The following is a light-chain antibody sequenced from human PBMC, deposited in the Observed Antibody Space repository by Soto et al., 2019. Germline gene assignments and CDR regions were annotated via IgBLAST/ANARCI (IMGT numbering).Light chain of an antibody. CDR1: QSVLYSSNNKNY. CDR3: QQYYSTRPT. CDR2: WAS. J-gene: IGKJ1*01. Sequence: DIVMTQPPDSLAVSLGERATINCKSSQSVLYSSNNKNYLAWYQQKPGQPPKLLIYWASTRESGVPDRFSGSGSGTDLTLTISSLQAEDVAIYYCQQYYSTRPTFGQGTKVEIK. V-gene: IGKV4-1*01.